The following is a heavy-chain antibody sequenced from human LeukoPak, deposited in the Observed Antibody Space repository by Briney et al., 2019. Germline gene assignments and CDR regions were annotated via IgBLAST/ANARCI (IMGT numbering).Heavy chain of an antibody. CDR1: GFTFSSYS. D-gene: IGHD7-27*01. CDR3: ARAGDILLVSYFHYYGMDV. J-gene: IGHJ6*02. CDR2: ISSSSIYI. V-gene: IGHV3-21*01. Sequence: GGSLRLSCAASGFTFSSYSMNWVRQAPGKGLEWVSSISSSSIYIYYADSVKGRFTISRDNAENSLYLQMNSLRADDTAVYYCARAGDILLVSYFHYYGMDVWGQGTTVIVSS.